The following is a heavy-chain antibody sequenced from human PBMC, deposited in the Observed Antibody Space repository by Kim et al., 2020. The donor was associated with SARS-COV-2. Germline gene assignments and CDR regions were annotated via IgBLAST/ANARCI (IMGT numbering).Heavy chain of an antibody. CDR2: IWYDGSNK. Sequence: GGSLRLSCAASGFSFSHYGMHWVRQAPGKGLEWLAVIWYDGSNKYYADSVKGRFTISRDNSKNTLYLQMNSLRAEDTAVYNCAREYCSGGSCPVGYWGQGTLVTVSS. J-gene: IGHJ4*02. D-gene: IGHD2-15*01. CDR3: AREYCSGGSCPVGY. CDR1: GFSFSHYG. V-gene: IGHV3-33*01.